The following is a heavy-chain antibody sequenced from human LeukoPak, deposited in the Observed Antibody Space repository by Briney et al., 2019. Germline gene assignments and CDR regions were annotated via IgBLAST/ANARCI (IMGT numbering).Heavy chain of an antibody. J-gene: IGHJ4*02. CDR1: GFTFSSYG. Sequence: PGGSLRLSCAASGFTFSSYGMHWVRQAPGKGLVWVSHINNDGSSTKYADSVKGRSTISRDNAKNTLYLQMNSLRVEDTAVYYCVSRILTSFDNWGQGTLVTVSS. CDR2: INNDGSST. V-gene: IGHV3-74*03. D-gene: IGHD2/OR15-2a*01. CDR3: VSRILTSFDN.